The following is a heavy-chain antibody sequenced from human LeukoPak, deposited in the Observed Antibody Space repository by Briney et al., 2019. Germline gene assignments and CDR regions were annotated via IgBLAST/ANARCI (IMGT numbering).Heavy chain of an antibody. D-gene: IGHD3-10*01. J-gene: IGHJ5*02. Sequence: SETLSLTCTVSGGSISSSSYYWGWIRQPPGKGLEWIGSIYYSGSTYYNPSLKSRVTISVGTSKNQFSLKLSSVTAADTAVYYCARQITMVRGVTVTDWFDPWGQGTLVTVSS. CDR1: GGSISSSSYY. CDR3: ARQITMVRGVTVTDWFDP. CDR2: IYYSGST. V-gene: IGHV4-39*01.